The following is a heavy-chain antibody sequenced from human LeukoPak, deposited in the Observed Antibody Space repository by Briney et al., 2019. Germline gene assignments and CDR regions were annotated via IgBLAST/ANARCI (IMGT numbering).Heavy chain of an antibody. V-gene: IGHV4-39*01. J-gene: IGHJ5*02. D-gene: IGHD2-8*01. CDR1: GGSINSPSSY. Sequence: SETLSLTCTVSGGSINSPSSYWGWIRQPPGKGLERIGSIYYSGSTYYNPSLKSRVTISVDTSKNQFSLKLSSVTAADTAVYYCARRGYCTNGVCSWFDPWGQGTLVTVSS. CDR2: IYYSGST. CDR3: ARRGYCTNGVCSWFDP.